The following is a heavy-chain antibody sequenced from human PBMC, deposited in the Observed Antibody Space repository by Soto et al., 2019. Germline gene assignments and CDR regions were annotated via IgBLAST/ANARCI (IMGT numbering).Heavy chain of an antibody. J-gene: IGHJ6*03. D-gene: IGHD3-3*01. CDR3: ASNYGAYDFWSGAPYYYYMDV. CDR1: GGSFSGYY. CDR2: IYYSGST. Sequence: SETLSLTCAVYGGSFSGYYWSWIRQPPGKGLEWIGSIYYSGSTYYNPSLKSRVTISVDTSKNQFSLKLSSVTAADTAVYYCASNYGAYDFWSGAPYYYYMDVWGKGTTVTVSS. V-gene: IGHV4-34*01.